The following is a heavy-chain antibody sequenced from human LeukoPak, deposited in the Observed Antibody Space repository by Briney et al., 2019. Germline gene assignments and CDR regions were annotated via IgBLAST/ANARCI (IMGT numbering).Heavy chain of an antibody. Sequence: GGSLRLSCAASGFTFSSYGMHWVRQAPGKGLEWVSTISSTTDNYNYYAGSVKGRFTISRDNARNSLYLQMNSLRVEDTAVYYCARGTNWSPLDFDYWGQGTLVTVSS. D-gene: IGHD1-20*01. CDR2: ISSTTDNYN. CDR1: GFTFSSYG. V-gene: IGHV3-21*06. CDR3: ARGTNWSPLDFDY. J-gene: IGHJ4*02.